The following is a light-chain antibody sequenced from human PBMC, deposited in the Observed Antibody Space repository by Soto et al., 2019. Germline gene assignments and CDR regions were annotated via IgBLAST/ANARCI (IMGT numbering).Light chain of an antibody. J-gene: IGKJ3*01. CDR3: QHTYVIPVFT. CDR1: QSIGTY. V-gene: IGKV1-39*01. Sequence: DIQMTQSPSSLPASVGDTVTITCRASQSIGTYLNWYQQKPRKAPKLLIYGASTLQSGVPSRFSGSGSGTEFTLTISSLQPADFATYYCQHTYVIPVFTFGPGTKVDIK. CDR2: GAS.